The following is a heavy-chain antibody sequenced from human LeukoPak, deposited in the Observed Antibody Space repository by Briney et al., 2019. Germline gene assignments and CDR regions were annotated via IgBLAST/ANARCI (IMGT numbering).Heavy chain of an antibody. D-gene: IGHD6-6*01. CDR2: INQDGSSK. CDR3: AREPVPSRIDY. V-gene: IGHV3-7*01. Sequence: GGSLRLSCAVSGFTFSSYWMGWVRQAPGKGLAWVANINQDGSSKYYEDSVKGRFTISRDNAKNSLYLQMNSLRAEDTAVYYCAREPVPSRIDYWGQGTLVTVSS. J-gene: IGHJ4*02. CDR1: GFTFSSYW.